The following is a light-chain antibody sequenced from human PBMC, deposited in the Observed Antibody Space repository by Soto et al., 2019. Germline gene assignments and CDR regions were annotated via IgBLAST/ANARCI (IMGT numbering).Light chain of an antibody. CDR2: GAS. Sequence: EIVLTQSPGTLSLSPGERATLSCRASQSVSITQLAWYQQKPGQAPRLLIYGASSRATGIPDRFSGSGSETDFTLTISSLQSEDFAVYYCQQYDNWPWTFGQGTKVDIK. CDR1: QSVSITQ. V-gene: IGKV3-20*01. CDR3: QQYDNWPWT. J-gene: IGKJ1*01.